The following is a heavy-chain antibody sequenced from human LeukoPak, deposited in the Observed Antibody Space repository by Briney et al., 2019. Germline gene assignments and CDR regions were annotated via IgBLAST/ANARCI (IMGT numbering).Heavy chain of an antibody. D-gene: IGHD4-17*01. J-gene: IGHJ4*02. Sequence: ASVKVSCKVSGYTLTELSMHWVRQAPGKGLEWMGGFDPEDGETIYAQKFQGRVTMIEDTSTDTAYMELSSLRSEDTAVYYCATLGDYGDYGLGYWGQGTLVTVSS. CDR2: FDPEDGET. V-gene: IGHV1-24*01. CDR1: GYTLTELS. CDR3: ATLGDYGDYGLGY.